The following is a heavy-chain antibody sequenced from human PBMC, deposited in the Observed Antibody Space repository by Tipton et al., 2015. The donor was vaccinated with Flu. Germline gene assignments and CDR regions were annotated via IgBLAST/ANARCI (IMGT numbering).Heavy chain of an antibody. CDR2: IYTNTNT. CDR1: GDSISRGSYY. V-gene: IGHV4-61*02. D-gene: IGHD4-11*01. Sequence: TLSLTCTVSGDSISRGSYYYNWIRQPAGEGLEWIGRIYTNTNTNYKASLKSRVTISIDRSKNQFSLTLTSVTAADAALYYCARRDYSNYVSDPKSWFDPWGQGILVTVSS. CDR3: ARRDYSNYVSDPKSWFDP. J-gene: IGHJ5*02.